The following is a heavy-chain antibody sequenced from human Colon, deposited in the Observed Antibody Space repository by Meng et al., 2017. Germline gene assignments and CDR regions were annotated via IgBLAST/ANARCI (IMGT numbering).Heavy chain of an antibody. D-gene: IGHD2-21*02. CDR1: GFSVSSNY. CDR3: AGVVTAIFY. CDR2: IYSGGST. Sequence: GESLKISCAASGFSVSSNYMTWVRQAPGKGLEWVSLIYSGGSTDYADSVKGRFTISRDNSKNTLYLQMNSLRPEDTAVYYCAGVVTAIFYWGQGTLVNGAS. V-gene: IGHV3-66*02. J-gene: IGHJ4*02.